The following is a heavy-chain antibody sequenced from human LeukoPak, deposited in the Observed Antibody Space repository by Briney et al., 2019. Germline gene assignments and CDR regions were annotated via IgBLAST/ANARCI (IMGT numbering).Heavy chain of an antibody. CDR3: ARALVSRGGWVDY. V-gene: IGHV1-2*02. CDR2: INPNSGGT. Sequence: ASVKVSCKASGYTFTGYYMHWVRQAPGQGLEWMGWINPNSGGTNYAQKFQGRVTMTRDTSISTAYMELSRLRSDGTAVYYCARALVSRGGWVDYWGQGTLVTVSS. CDR1: GYTFTGYY. J-gene: IGHJ4*02. D-gene: IGHD6-19*01.